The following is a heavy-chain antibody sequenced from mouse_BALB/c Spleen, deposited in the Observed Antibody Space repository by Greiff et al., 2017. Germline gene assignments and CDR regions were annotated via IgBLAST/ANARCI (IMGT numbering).Heavy chain of an antibody. V-gene: IGHV1-69*02. D-gene: IGHD6-2*01. CDR1: SYTFTSYW. CDR3: ARGGVKVSYAMDY. CDR2: IDPSDSET. J-gene: IGHJ4*01. Sequence: QVQLQQPGAELVKPGAPVKLSCKASSYTFTSYWMNWVKQRPGRGLEWIGRIDPSDSETHYNQKFKDKATLTVDKSSSTAYIQLSSLTSEDSAVYYCARGGVKVSYAMDYWGQGTSVTVSS.